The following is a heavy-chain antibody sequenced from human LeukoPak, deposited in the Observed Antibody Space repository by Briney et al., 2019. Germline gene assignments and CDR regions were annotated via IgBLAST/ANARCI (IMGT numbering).Heavy chain of an antibody. V-gene: IGHV3-23*01. D-gene: IGHD2-8*01. CDR3: AKGLKPAMASRSNYFDY. CDR1: GFSFSNYA. J-gene: IGHJ4*02. Sequence: GGSLRLSCAASGFSFSNYAMNWVRQAPGKGLEWDSTITGSGGSTHYADSVKGRFTISRDNSKNTLYLQMNSLRADDTAVYYCAKGLKPAMASRSNYFDYWGQGALVTVSS. CDR2: ITGSGGST.